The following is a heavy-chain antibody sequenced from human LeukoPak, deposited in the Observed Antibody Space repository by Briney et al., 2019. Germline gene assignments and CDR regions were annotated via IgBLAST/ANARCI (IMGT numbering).Heavy chain of an antibody. CDR3: ARVSSSGGPPY. Sequence: PGGSLRLSCAASGFTFSSYRMNWVRQAPGKGLEWVSYISSSSGTIYYADSVKGRFTISRDNAKNSLYLQMNSLRAEDTAVYYCARVSSSGGPPYWGQGTLVTVSS. D-gene: IGHD6-19*01. V-gene: IGHV3-48*04. J-gene: IGHJ4*02. CDR2: ISSSSGTI. CDR1: GFTFSSYR.